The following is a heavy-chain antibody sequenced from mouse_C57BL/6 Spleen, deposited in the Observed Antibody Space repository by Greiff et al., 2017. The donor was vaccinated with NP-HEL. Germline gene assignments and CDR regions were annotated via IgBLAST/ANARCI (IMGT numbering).Heavy chain of an antibody. CDR1: GFTFSDYG. J-gene: IGHJ2*01. CDR2: ISSGSSTI. V-gene: IGHV5-17*01. D-gene: IGHD1-1*01. CDR3: ARMRYDGSSLYYFDY. Sequence: EVQLVESGAGLVKPGGSLKLSCAASGFTFSDYGMHWVRQAPEKGLEWVAYISSGSSTIYYADTVKGPSTISIDNATHTLFLQMTSLRSEDEAMYDCARMRYDGSSLYYFDYWGQGTTLTVSS.